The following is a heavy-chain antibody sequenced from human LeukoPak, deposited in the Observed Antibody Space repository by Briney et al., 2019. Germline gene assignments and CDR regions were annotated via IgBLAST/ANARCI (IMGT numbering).Heavy chain of an antibody. CDR2: IRYDGSDK. CDR3: AKDIGSYYDY. D-gene: IGHD3-10*01. Sequence: GGSLRLSCAASGFTFSSYGMHWVRQAPGKGLEWVAFIRYDGSDKYYADSVKGRFTISRDNSKNTLYLEMNSLRAEDTAVYYCAKDIGSYYDYWGQGILVTVSS. CDR1: GFTFSSYG. V-gene: IGHV3-30*02. J-gene: IGHJ4*02.